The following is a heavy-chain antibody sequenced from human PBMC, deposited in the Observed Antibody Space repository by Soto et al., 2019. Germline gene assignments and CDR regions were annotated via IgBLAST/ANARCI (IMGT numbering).Heavy chain of an antibody. J-gene: IGHJ5*02. V-gene: IGHV1-46*03. CDR1: GYTFITYF. CDR2: INPSRGTT. CDR3: ARSYISSSYWFDP. Sequence: ASVKVSCKASGYTFITYFMHWVRQAPGQGLEWMGVINPSRGTTSYAQKFQDRVTMTRDTSASTVYMELSSLRFDYMAMYYCARSYISSSYWFDPWGQGTLVTVPQ. D-gene: IGHD6-6*01.